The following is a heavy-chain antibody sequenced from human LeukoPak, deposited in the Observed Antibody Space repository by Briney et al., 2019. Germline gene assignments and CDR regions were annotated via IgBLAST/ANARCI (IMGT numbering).Heavy chain of an antibody. CDR1: GFTFSSYG. Sequence: PGGALRLSCAASGFTFSSYGMHWVRQAPGKRLEWVAFIRYDGSNKYYADSVKGRFTISRDNSKNTLYLQMNSLRAEDTAVYYCAKDRATVTTTGAFDIWGQGTMVTVSS. CDR3: AKDRATVTTTGAFDI. D-gene: IGHD4-17*01. J-gene: IGHJ3*02. V-gene: IGHV3-30*02. CDR2: IRYDGSNK.